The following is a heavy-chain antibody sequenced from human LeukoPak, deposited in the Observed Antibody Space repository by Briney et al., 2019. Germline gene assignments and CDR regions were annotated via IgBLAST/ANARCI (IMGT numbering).Heavy chain of an antibody. CDR1: GGSISSSSYY. J-gene: IGHJ4*02. Sequence: SETLSLTCTVSGGSISSSSYYWSWIRQPPGKGLEWIGEINHSGSTNYNPSLKSRVTISVDTSKNQFSLKLSSVTAADTAVYYCARGFPDLGYWGQGTLVTVSS. CDR3: ARGFPDLGY. CDR2: INHSGST. V-gene: IGHV4-39*07. D-gene: IGHD1-14*01.